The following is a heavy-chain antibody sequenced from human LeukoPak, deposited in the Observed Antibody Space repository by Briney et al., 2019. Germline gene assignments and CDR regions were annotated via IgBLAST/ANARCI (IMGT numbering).Heavy chain of an antibody. CDR3: ARTGGEWFGELFRTNNWFDP. J-gene: IGHJ5*02. V-gene: IGHV4-4*07. CDR1: GGSISSYY. D-gene: IGHD3-10*01. Sequence: PSETLSLTCTVSGGSISSYYWSWIRQPAGKGLEWIGRIYTSGSTNYNPSLKSRVTMSVDTSKNQFSLKLSSVTAADTAVYYCARTGGEWFGELFRTNNWFDPWGQGTLVTVSS. CDR2: IYTSGST.